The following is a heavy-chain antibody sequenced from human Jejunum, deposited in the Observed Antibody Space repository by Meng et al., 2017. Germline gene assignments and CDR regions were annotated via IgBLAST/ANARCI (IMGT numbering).Heavy chain of an antibody. D-gene: IGHD4-11*01. CDR1: GGSFRGEN. CDR2: INDSGST. J-gene: IGHJ4*02. V-gene: IGHV4-34*01. Sequence: HGQRMQRAAGFWKPSGTLSRTSGGYGGSFRGENRTSISKPPGKWLEWIEEINDSGSTHYNPPLGIRVNISKDTSNSQFSLKLISVTAADTGVYDCVDSKWSSNYWGQGTLVTVSS. CDR3: VDSKWSSNY.